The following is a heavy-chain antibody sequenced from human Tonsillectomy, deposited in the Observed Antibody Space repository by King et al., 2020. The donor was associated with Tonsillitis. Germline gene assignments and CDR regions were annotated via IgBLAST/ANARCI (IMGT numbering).Heavy chain of an antibody. J-gene: IGHJ4*02. D-gene: IGHD3-3*01. CDR1: GFSLSNTRMG. V-gene: IGHV2-26*01. CDR3: ARTGFWSGYYTFHFDY. Sequence: VTLKESGPVLVKPPETLTLTCTVSGFSLSNTRMGVSWIRQPPGKALEWLAHIFSNDEKSYSTSLKNRLTISKDTSKSQVVLTMTNMDPVDTATYYCARTGFWSGYYTFHFDYWGQGTLVTVSS. CDR2: IFSNDEK.